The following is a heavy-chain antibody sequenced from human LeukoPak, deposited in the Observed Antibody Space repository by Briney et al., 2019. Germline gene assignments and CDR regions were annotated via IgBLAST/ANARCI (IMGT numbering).Heavy chain of an antibody. V-gene: IGHV3-53*01. CDR1: GFTVSSNQ. J-gene: IGHJ4*02. CDR2: IYSGGST. Sequence: PGGSLRLSCAASGFTVSSNQMSWVRQAPGGGRGWVSIIYSGGSTYYADSVKGRFTISRDNSKNTLYLQMNSLRAEDTAVYYCARHSGDPHFDSWGQGTLVTVSS. CDR3: ARHSGDPHFDS. D-gene: IGHD7-27*01.